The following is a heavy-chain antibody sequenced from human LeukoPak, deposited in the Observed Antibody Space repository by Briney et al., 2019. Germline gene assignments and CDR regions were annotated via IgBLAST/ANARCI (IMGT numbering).Heavy chain of an antibody. CDR2: ITTSDGNT. D-gene: IGHD7-27*01. CDR3: AKDGGLWVSAHWGDS. Sequence: GGSLRPSCAASGFTFSSYNMSWVRQAPGNGLEWVSTITTSDGNTYYADSVKGRFTVSRDNSKNTLFLQMNSLRAEDTAVYYCAKDGGLWVSAHWGDSWGRGTLVTVSS. J-gene: IGHJ5*01. V-gene: IGHV3-23*01. CDR1: GFTFSSYN.